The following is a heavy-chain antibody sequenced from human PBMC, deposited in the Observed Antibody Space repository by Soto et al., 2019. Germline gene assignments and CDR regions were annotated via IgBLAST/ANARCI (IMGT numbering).Heavy chain of an antibody. V-gene: IGHV4-39*01. CDR2: IYYSGST. CDR3: ARLFWGIVVVPAAMDTFDY. J-gene: IGHJ4*02. D-gene: IGHD2-2*01. CDR1: GGSISSSSYY. Sequence: QLQLQESGPGLVKPSETLSLTCTVSGGSISSSSYYWGWIRQPPGKGLEWIGSIYYSGSTYYNPSLKSRVTISVDTSKNQFSLKLSSVTAADTAVYYCARLFWGIVVVPAAMDTFDYWGQGTLVTVSS.